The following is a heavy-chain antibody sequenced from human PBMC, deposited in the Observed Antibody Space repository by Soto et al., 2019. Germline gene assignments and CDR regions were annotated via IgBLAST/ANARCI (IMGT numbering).Heavy chain of an antibody. CDR3: ARDPGDSVDYARGYFDN. CDR2: IHYSGTT. V-gene: IGHV4-31*03. J-gene: IGHJ4*02. D-gene: IGHD4-17*01. Sequence: QVQLQESGPGLVKPAQTLSLTCNVSGGSVLSGGYYWSWIRQRPGKGLQWIGSIHYSGTTYYDPSLKSRLTLSVDTSNNLFPRKLTALTAADTAVYYCARDPGDSVDYARGYFDNWGQGVPVTVSS. CDR1: GGSVLSGGYY.